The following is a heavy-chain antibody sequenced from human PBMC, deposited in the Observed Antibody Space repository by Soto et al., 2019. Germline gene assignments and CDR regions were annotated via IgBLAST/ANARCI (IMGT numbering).Heavy chain of an antibody. J-gene: IGHJ6*03. CDR3: ARERPCSSTSCYVDYYYMDV. CDR1: GYTFTSYD. D-gene: IGHD2-2*01. V-gene: IGHV1-8*01. Sequence: QVQLVQSGAEVKKPGASVKVSCKASGYTFTSYDINWVRQATGQGLEWMGWMNPNSGNTGYAQKFQGRVTMTRNTSISTAYMELSSLRSEDTAVYYCARERPCSSTSCYVDYYYMDVWGKGTTVTVSS. CDR2: MNPNSGNT.